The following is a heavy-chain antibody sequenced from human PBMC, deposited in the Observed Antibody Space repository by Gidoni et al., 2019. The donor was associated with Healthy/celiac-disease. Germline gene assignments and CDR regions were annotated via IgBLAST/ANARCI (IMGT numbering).Heavy chain of an antibody. CDR1: GGTFSSYA. V-gene: IGHV1-69*01. CDR2: IIPIFGTA. D-gene: IGHD6-13*01. CDR3: AREQGIAAAGTVPWFDP. Sequence: QVQLVQSGAEVKKPGSSVKVSCKASGGTFSSYAISWVRQAPGQGLGWMGGIIPIFGTANYAQKFQGRVTITADESTSTAYMELSSLRSEDTAVYYCAREQGIAAAGTVPWFDPWGQGTLVTVSS. J-gene: IGHJ5*02.